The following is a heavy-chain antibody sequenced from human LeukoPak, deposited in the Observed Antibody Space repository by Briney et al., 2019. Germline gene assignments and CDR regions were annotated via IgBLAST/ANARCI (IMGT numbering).Heavy chain of an antibody. V-gene: IGHV3-21*01. Sequence: PGGSLGLSCAVSGFTFSRYSMNWVRRAPGKGLQWVSSISSGSSYVYYSDSVKGRFTISRDNAKNSLYLQMNSLRAEDTAVYYCARGVGYYGSGSQSDYWGQGTLVTVSS. CDR2: ISSGSSYV. CDR3: ARGVGYYGSGSQSDY. D-gene: IGHD3-10*01. J-gene: IGHJ4*02. CDR1: GFTFSRYS.